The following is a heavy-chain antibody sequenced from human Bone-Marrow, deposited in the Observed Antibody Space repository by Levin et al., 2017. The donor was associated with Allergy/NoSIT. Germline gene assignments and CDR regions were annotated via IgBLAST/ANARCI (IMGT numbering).Heavy chain of an antibody. CDR1: GYNFRSFG. CDR2: ISAYNGNT. J-gene: IGHJ6*02. CDR3: ARGSPGHSDWGRGLDV. D-gene: IGHD3-16*01. Sequence: GESLKISCRASGYNFRSFGITWVRQAPGQGLEWMGWISAYNGNTKYVQKFQGRVTMTTDTSTSTAYMELRSLRSEDTAISYCARGSPGHSDWGRGLDVWGQGTTVTVSS. V-gene: IGHV1-18*01.